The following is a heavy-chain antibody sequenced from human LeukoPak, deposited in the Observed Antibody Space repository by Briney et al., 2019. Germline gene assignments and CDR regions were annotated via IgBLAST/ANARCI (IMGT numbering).Heavy chain of an antibody. Sequence: ASVKVSCKAFGYTFTSNDMHWVRQTPGQGPEWMGVISPTGGSTTYAQKFQGRVTLTRDMSTSTDYLELSSLRSDDTAVYYCARDNSVRDEAWWFNPWGQGTLVTVAS. CDR3: ARDNSVRDEAWWFNP. CDR1: GYTFTSND. J-gene: IGHJ5*02. D-gene: IGHD5-24*01. CDR2: ISPTGGST. V-gene: IGHV1-46*01.